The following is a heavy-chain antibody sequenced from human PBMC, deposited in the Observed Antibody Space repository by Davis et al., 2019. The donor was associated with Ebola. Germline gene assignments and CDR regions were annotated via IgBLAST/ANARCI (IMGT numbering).Heavy chain of an antibody. CDR2: ISYDGSNK. V-gene: IGHV3-30-3*01. CDR1: GFTFSSYA. CDR3: ARVLGATTSSPFDY. J-gene: IGHJ4*02. D-gene: IGHD1-26*01. Sequence: PGGSLRLSCAASGFTFSSYAMHWVRQAPGKGLEWVAVISYDGSNKYYADSVKGRFTISRDNAKNSLYLQMNSLRAEDTAVYYCARVLGATTSSPFDYWGQGTLVTVSS.